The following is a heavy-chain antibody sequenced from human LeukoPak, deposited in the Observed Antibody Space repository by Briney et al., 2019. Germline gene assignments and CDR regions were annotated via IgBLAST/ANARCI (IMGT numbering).Heavy chain of an antibody. CDR1: GFTFDDYA. Sequence: GRSLRLSCAASGFTFDDYAMHWVRQAPGKGLEWVSGISWNSGSIGYADSVKGRFTISRDNAKNSLYLRMNSLRAEDTALYYCAKGPTVTTLYYFDYWGQGTLVTVSS. CDR2: ISWNSGSI. D-gene: IGHD4-17*01. J-gene: IGHJ4*02. V-gene: IGHV3-9*01. CDR3: AKGPTVTTLYYFDY.